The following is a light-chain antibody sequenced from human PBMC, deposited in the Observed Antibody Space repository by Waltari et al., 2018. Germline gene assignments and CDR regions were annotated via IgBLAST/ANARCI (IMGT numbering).Light chain of an antibody. Sequence: SDVLTQAPSVSVAPGQTATITCRGDSIGSHRVHWYPQRPGQAPVVVVYDDAYRASGIPERISGSGSGNAATLTISRVQPGDEADYYCQVWDSSRDHPVFGPGTRVTVL. CDR3: QVWDSSRDHPV. V-gene: IGLV3-21*02. CDR2: DDA. CDR1: SIGSHR. J-gene: IGLJ1*01.